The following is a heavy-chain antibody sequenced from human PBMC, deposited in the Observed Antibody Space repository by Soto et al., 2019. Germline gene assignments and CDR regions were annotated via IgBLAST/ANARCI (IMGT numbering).Heavy chain of an antibody. CDR2: ISGTGGST. D-gene: IGHD3-16*01. Sequence: GGSLRLSCAASGFTFSSHAMSWVRQAPGKGLEWVSAISGTGGSTYYADSVKGRFTISRDSSKNTLSLQMNSLRAEDTAVYFCAKIWVDLDYWGQGTLVTVSS. CDR3: AKIWVDLDY. CDR1: GFTFSSHA. V-gene: IGHV3-23*01. J-gene: IGHJ4*02.